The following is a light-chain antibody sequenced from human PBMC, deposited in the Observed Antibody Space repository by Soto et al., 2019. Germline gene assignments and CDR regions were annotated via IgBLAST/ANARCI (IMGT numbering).Light chain of an antibody. J-gene: IGKJ4*01. V-gene: IGKV3-15*01. CDR2: TAS. CDR1: QNVRDQ. Sequence: EVVMTQSPATLSVSPGERATLSCRASQNVRDQLVWYQQRPGQAPRLLIHTASTRATGIPARFSGSGSGTAFTLTESSLQSEDGAVYYCQQHANWPPLPFGGGTKVEIK. CDR3: QQHANWPPLP.